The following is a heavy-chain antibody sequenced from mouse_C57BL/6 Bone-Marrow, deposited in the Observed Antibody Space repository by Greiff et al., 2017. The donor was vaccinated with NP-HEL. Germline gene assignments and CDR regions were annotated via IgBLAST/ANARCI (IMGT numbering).Heavy chain of an antibody. CDR1: GFTFSDYY. Sequence: EVQLVESEGGLVQPGSSMKLSCTASGFTFSDYYMAWVRQVPEKGLEWVANINYDGSSTYYLDSLKSRFIISRDNAKNILYLQMSSLKSEDTATYYCARDNYGHWYFDVWGTGTTVTVSS. J-gene: IGHJ1*03. V-gene: IGHV5-16*01. CDR3: ARDNYGHWYFDV. D-gene: IGHD1-1*01. CDR2: INYDGSST.